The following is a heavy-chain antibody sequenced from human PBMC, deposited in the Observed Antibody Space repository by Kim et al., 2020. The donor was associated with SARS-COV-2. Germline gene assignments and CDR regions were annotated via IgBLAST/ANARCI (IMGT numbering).Heavy chain of an antibody. CDR2: IRSKAYGGTT. Sequence: GGSLRLSCTASGFTFRDYAMSWFRQAPGKGLEWVGFIRSKAYGGTTEYAASVKGRFTISRDDSKSIAYLQMNSLKTEDTAVYYCTRGGSYSYFDYWGQGTLVTVSS. CDR1: GFTFRDYA. J-gene: IGHJ4*02. CDR3: TRGGSYSYFDY. V-gene: IGHV3-49*03. D-gene: IGHD1-26*01.